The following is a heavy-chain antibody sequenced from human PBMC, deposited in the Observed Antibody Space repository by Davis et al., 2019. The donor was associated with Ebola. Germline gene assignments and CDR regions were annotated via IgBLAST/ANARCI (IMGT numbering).Heavy chain of an antibody. Sequence: MPSETLSLTCTVSGGSISSSSYYWGWIRQPPGKGLEWIGEINHSGSTNYNPSLKSRVTISVDTSKNQFSLKLSSVTAADTAAYYCARAARITIGMDVWGQGTTVTVSS. D-gene: IGHD3-3*02. CDR1: GGSISSSSYY. V-gene: IGHV4-39*07. CDR2: INHSGST. CDR3: ARAARITIGMDV. J-gene: IGHJ6*02.